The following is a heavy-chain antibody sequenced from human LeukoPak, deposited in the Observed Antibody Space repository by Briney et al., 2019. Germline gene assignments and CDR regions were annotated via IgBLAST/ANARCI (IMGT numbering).Heavy chain of an antibody. CDR2: IQFDGSDK. CDR3: ARATVVTFDAFDI. V-gene: IGHV3-30*02. Sequence: GGSLRLSCAASGFIFSTYGMHWVRQAPGKGLEWVAFIQFDGSDKYYADSVKGRFTISRDNSKNTLYLQMNSLRAEDTAVYYCARATVVTFDAFDIWGQGTMVTVSS. J-gene: IGHJ3*02. CDR1: GFIFSTYG. D-gene: IGHD4-23*01.